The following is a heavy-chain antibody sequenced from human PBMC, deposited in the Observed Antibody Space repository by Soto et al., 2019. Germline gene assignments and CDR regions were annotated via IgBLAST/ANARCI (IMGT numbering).Heavy chain of an antibody. J-gene: IGHJ2*01. CDR2: IWYDASNK. CDR3: ARDWYFDL. Sequence: QVQLVESGGGVVQPGRSPRLSCAASAFTFSSYGMHWVRQAPGKGLEWVALIWYDASNKYYADSVKGRFTISRDNSKNTLYLEMNSLRAEDTAVYYCARDWYFDLWGRGTLVTVSS. CDR1: AFTFSSYG. V-gene: IGHV3-33*01.